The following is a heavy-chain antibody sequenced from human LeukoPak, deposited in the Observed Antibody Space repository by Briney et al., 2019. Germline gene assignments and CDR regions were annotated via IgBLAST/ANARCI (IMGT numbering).Heavy chain of an antibody. CDR1: GYTFTSYD. J-gene: IGHJ4*02. CDR3: ARPRRGYAILDY. V-gene: IGHV1-8*01. D-gene: IGHD2-8*01. Sequence: ASVKVSCKASGYTFTSYDINWVRQATGQGLEWMGWMNPNSGNTGYAQKFQGRVTMTRNTSISTAYMELSSLRSEDTAVYYCARPRRGYAILDYWGQGTLVTVSS. CDR2: MNPNSGNT.